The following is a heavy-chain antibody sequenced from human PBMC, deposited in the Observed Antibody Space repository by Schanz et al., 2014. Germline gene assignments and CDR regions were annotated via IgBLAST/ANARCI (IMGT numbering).Heavy chain of an antibody. D-gene: IGHD6-13*01. V-gene: IGHV3-30*02. Sequence: VQLVDSGGGLVQPGGSLRLSCAASGFGFDDYAMSWVRQAPGKGLEWVAIIWYDGSNKYYADSVKGRFTISRDNSKNTVNLQMNSLRAEDTAVYYCAKEKEEVAADGSFFDYWGQGTLVTVSS. CDR3: AKEKEEVAADGSFFDY. J-gene: IGHJ4*02. CDR1: GFGFDDYA. CDR2: IWYDGSNK.